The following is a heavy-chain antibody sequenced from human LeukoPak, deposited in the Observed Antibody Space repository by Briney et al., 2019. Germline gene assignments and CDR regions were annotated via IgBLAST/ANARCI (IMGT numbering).Heavy chain of an antibody. J-gene: IGHJ6*02. V-gene: IGHV4-4*02. CDR3: AGYSTYYYYGMDV. CDR1: GGSISSSNW. D-gene: IGHD5-18*01. Sequence: SETLSLTCAVSGGSISSSNWWSWVRQPPGKGLEWIGEIYHSGSTNYNPSLKSRVTISVDKSKNQFSLKLSSVTAADTAVYYCAGYSTYYYYGMDVWGQGTTVTVSS. CDR2: IYHSGST.